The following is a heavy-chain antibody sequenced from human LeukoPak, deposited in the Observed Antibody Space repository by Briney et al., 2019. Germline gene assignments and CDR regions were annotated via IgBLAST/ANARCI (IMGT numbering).Heavy chain of an antibody. D-gene: IGHD2-2*02. J-gene: IGHJ5*02. CDR1: GFTFSSYW. Sequence: GGSLRLSCAASGFTFSSYWMSWVRQAPGKGLEWVANIKQDGSEKYYVDSVKGRFTISRDNAKNSLYLQMNSLRAEDTAVYYYARAYGYCSSTSCYNFRFDPWGQGTLVTVSS. CDR3: ARAYGYCSSTSCYNFRFDP. CDR2: IKQDGSEK. V-gene: IGHV3-7*01.